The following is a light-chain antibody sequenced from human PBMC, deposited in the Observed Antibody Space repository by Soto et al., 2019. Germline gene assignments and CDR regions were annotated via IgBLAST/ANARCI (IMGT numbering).Light chain of an antibody. CDR2: GTS. CDR1: QSVSSSY. CDR3: QQYGSSSWT. Sequence: EIVLTQSPGTLSLSPGERATLSCRASQSVSSSYLAWYQQKPGQAPRLLIYGTSSRATAIPDRFSGSGSGTDFTLTISRLEPEDFELYYCQQYGSSSWTFGQGTKVEIK. J-gene: IGKJ1*01. V-gene: IGKV3-20*01.